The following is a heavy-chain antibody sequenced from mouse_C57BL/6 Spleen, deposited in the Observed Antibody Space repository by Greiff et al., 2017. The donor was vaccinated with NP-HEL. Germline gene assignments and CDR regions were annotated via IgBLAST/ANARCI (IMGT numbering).Heavy chain of an antibody. D-gene: IGHD2-2*01. CDR1: GFNIKDDY. V-gene: IGHV14-4*01. J-gene: IGHJ2*01. CDR2: IDPENGDT. CDR3: TTGGYDRDY. Sequence: VQLKQSGAELVRPGASVKLSCTASGFNIKDDYMHWVKQRPEQGLEWIGWIDPENGDTEYASKFQGKATITADTSSNTAYLQLSSLTSEDTAVYYCTTGGYDRDYWGQGTTLTVSS.